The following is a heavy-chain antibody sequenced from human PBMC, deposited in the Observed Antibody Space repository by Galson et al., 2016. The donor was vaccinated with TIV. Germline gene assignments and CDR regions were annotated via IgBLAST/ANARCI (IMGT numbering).Heavy chain of an antibody. J-gene: IGHJ3*02. Sequence: TLSLTCVVIGGSISNGDYYWTWIRQPPGKGLEWIGYIYYSGTANLNPSLRSRLDMPVDRSKNRFSLSLSSVTAADTAVYYCARDAGPYYHAVDIWGRGAMVTVSS. CDR2: IYYSGTA. V-gene: IGHV4-30-4*01. CDR1: GGSISNGDYY. CDR3: ARDAGPYYHAVDI. D-gene: IGHD3-22*01.